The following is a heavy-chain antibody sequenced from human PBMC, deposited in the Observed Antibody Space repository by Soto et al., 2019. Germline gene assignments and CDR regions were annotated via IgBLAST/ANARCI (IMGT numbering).Heavy chain of an antibody. CDR1: GYTFTSHD. V-gene: IGHV1-8*01. Sequence: QVKLVQSGAELKKSGASVKVSCKASGYTFTSHDINWVRQATGQGLEWMGWMNPNSGNTGYAQKFQGRVTMTRNTSISTAYMELSNLRSEDTAVYYCARWDYGYYARFDYWGQGTLVTVSS. CDR2: MNPNSGNT. J-gene: IGHJ4*02. D-gene: IGHD4-17*01. CDR3: ARWDYGYYARFDY.